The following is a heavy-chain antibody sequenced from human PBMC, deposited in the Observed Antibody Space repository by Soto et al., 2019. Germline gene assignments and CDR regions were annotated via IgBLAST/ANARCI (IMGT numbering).Heavy chain of an antibody. CDR3: AMTGMSDYVAY. V-gene: IGHV5-51*01. CDR1: GFSFTSYW. D-gene: IGHD3-9*01. Sequence: GESRKISCKGSGFSFTSYWIGWVRQMPGKGRECMGIIYPRDSDTRYSPSFQGQVTISVDKSISTAYLQVNSLKASDTAIYYCAMTGMSDYVAYWGQGTLVTVSS. J-gene: IGHJ4*02. CDR2: IYPRDSDT.